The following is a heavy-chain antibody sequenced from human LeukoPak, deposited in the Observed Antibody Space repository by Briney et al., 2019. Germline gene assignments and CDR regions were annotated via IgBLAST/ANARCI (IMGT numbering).Heavy chain of an antibody. CDR2: MSAGGENT. CDR1: GFIFSSYG. Sequence: PGGSLRLSCRASGFIFSSYGMAWVRQAPGKGLEWVSTMSAGGENTHYADSVNGRFTISRDNSKDILYLEMYSLRVEDTAVHYCTKDAGPTFNWFDPWGQGTRVTVSS. D-gene: IGHD1-14*01. J-gene: IGHJ5*02. V-gene: IGHV3-23*01. CDR3: TKDAGPTFNWFDP.